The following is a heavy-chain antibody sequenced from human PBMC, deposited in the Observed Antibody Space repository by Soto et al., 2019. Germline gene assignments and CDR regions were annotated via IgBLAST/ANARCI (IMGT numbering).Heavy chain of an antibody. D-gene: IGHD6-19*01. CDR1: GFTFSSYA. V-gene: IGHV3-23*01. CDR2: ISGSGGST. CDR3: AKGGSGWYYFDY. Sequence: EVQLLESGGGLVQPGGSLRLSCAASGFTFSSYAMSWVRQAPGKGLEWVSGISGSGGSTYYADSVKGRFTISRDNSKNTLYVQMNSLRAEDTAVYYCAKGGSGWYYFDYWGQGTLVTVSS. J-gene: IGHJ4*02.